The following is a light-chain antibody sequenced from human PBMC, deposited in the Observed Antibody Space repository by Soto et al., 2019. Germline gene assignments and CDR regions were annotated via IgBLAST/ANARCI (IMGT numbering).Light chain of an antibody. CDR1: QSLSSSY. J-gene: IGKJ4*01. V-gene: IGKV3-20*01. Sequence: ELVWTQAHGSRSLSPGDGATLSCVASQSLSSSYLAWYQQKPGQAPRLLIYGASSRATGIPDRFSGSGSGTEFTHTCNSLQSEDFAVYYCQRYNNWPLTFGGGTKVDIK. CDR3: QRYNNWPLT. CDR2: GAS.